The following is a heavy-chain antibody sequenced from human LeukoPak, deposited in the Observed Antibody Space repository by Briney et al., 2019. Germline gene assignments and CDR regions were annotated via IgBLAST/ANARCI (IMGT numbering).Heavy chain of an antibody. Sequence: GESLKISCKGSGYSFTTYWIGCVRQMPGKGLEWMGIIYPGDSETRYSPSFQGQVTISTDKSVSTAYLQWSSLKASDTAIYYCARRVYSGSRYFDYWGQGTLVTVSS. CDR1: GYSFTTYW. CDR3: ARRVYSGSRYFDY. CDR2: IYPGDSET. V-gene: IGHV5-51*01. D-gene: IGHD1-26*01. J-gene: IGHJ4*02.